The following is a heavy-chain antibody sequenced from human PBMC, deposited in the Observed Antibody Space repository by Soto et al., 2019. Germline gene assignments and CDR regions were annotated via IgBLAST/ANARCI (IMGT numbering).Heavy chain of an antibody. J-gene: IGHJ6*03. CDR2: IRSKANNYAT. CDR1: GFTFSGSA. D-gene: IGHD3-3*01. Sequence: EVQLVESGGGLVQPGGSLKLSCAASGFTFSGSAMHWVRQASGKGLEWVGRIRSKANNYATAYGASVQVRFTIDRDDSKNTAYLQMNSLKTEDTAVYYCSRQASDFWSGKPQYYMDVWGKGTTVSVSS. V-gene: IGHV3-73*01. CDR3: SRQASDFWSGKPQYYMDV.